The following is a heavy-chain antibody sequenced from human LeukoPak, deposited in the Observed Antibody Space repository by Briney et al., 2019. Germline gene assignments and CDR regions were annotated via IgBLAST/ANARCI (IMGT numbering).Heavy chain of an antibody. CDR2: ISIYNGNT. CDR1: GYTFTNYG. V-gene: IGHV1-18*01. CDR3: ARITYDFRSGYNMPDDP. J-gene: IGHJ5*02. D-gene: IGHD3-3*01. Sequence: ASVKVSCKASGYTFTNYGISWVRQAPGQGLEWMGWISIYNGNTDYAQKLRGRVTMTTDTSTSTAYMELRSLRSDDTAVYYCARITYDFRSGYNMPDDPWGQGTLVTVSS.